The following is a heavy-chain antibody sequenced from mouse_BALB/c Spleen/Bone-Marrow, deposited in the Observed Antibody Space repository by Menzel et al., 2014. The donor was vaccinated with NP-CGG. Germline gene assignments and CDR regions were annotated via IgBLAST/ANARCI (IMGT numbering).Heavy chain of an antibody. Sequence: EVQLVESGGGLVQPGGSLRLSCATSGFTFTGYYMSWVRQPPGKALEWLGFIRNKANGYTTEYSASVKGRFTISRDNSQSILYLQMNILRTEDSATYYCARDRNYDINWYFDVWGAGTTVTVSS. V-gene: IGHV7-3*02. CDR1: GFTFTGYY. J-gene: IGHJ1*01. CDR3: ARDRNYDINWYFDV. CDR2: IRNKANGYTT. D-gene: IGHD1-1*01.